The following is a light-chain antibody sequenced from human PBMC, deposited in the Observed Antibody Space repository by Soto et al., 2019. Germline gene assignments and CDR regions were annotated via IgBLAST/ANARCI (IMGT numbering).Light chain of an antibody. Sequence: QSVLTQPASVSGSPGQSIAISCTGTSSDVGGYNYVSWYQQYPGKAPKLMIYDVSNRPSGVSNRFSGSKSGNTASLTISGLQAEDEADYYCSSYTSGSTYVFGVGTKLTVL. CDR1: SSDVGGYNY. V-gene: IGLV2-14*01. CDR3: SSYTSGSTYV. J-gene: IGLJ1*01. CDR2: DVS.